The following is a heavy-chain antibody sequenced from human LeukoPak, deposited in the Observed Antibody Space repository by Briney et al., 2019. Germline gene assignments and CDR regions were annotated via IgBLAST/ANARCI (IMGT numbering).Heavy chain of an antibody. CDR2: IIPIIGTA. V-gene: IGHV1-69*04. CDR3: ARLLVITGTTGSDY. CDR1: GGTFSSYA. J-gene: IGHJ4*02. D-gene: IGHD1-7*01. Sequence: ASVKVSCKASGGTFSSYAISWVRQAPGQGLEWMGRIIPIIGTANYAQKFQGRVTITADKSTSTAYMELSSLRSEDTAVYYCARLLVITGTTGSDYWGQGTLVTVSS.